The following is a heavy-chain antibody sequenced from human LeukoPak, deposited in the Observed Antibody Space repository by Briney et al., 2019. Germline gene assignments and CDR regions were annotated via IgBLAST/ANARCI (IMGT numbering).Heavy chain of an antibody. V-gene: IGHV3-30-3*01. CDR3: ARDPYRDAPDYFDY. Sequence: GGSLRLSCAASGFTFSRYAMHWVRRAPGKGLEWVAVISDDGTFTLYGDSVRGRFTISRDSSKNTLSLQMNSLRPEDTAVYYCARDPYRDAPDYFDYWGQGTLVTVSS. D-gene: IGHD1-14*01. J-gene: IGHJ4*02. CDR2: ISDDGTFT. CDR1: GFTFSRYA.